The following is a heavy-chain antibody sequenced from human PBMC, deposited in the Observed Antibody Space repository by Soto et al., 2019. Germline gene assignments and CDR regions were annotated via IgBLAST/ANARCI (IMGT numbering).Heavy chain of an antibody. J-gene: IGHJ4*02. CDR1: GGSISSYY. CDR2: IYYSGST. CDR3: ARKEYFDY. V-gene: IGHV4-59*01. Sequence: SETLSLTCTVSGGSISSYYWSWIRQPPGKGLEWIGYIYYSGSTNYNPSLKSRVTISVDTSKNQFSLKLSSVTAADTAVYYCARKEYFDYWGRGTLVTVSS.